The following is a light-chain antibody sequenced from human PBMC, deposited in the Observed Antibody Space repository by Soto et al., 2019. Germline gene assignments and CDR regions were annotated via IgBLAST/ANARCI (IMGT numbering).Light chain of an antibody. Sequence: DIQMTQSPSSPSASVGDRVTITGRASQSISSYLNWYQQKPGKAPKLLIYAASSLQSGVPSRFSGSGSGTDFTLTIRRLEPEEFAVYYCQHCGSPSTFGQGTRLEIK. CDR3: QHCGSPST. CDR1: QSISSY. V-gene: IGKV1-39*01. J-gene: IGKJ5*01. CDR2: AAS.